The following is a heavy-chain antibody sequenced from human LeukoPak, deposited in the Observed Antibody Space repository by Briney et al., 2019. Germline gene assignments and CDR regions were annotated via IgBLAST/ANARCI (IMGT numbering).Heavy chain of an antibody. V-gene: IGHV4-39*06. CDR1: GGSISSDGYY. CDR2: IYYSGST. D-gene: IGHD1-14*01. J-gene: IGHJ4*02. Sequence: PSQTLSLTCTVSGGSISSDGYYWGWIRQPPGKGLEWIGSIYYSGSTYYNPSLKSRVTTSVDTSKNQFPLKLSSVTAADTAVYYCARDPPGNWGQGTLVTVSS. CDR3: ARDPPGN.